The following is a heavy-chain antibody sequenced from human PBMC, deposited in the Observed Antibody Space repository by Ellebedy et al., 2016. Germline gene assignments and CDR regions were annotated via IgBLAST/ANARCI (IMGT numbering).Heavy chain of an antibody. CDR1: GFTFSSYG. Sequence: GESLKISXAASGFTFSSYGMHWVRQAPGKGLEWVAVISYDGSNKYYADSVKGRFTISRDNSKNTLYLQMNSLRAEDTAVYYCAKPYSSSWYWYAFDIWGQGTMVTVSS. V-gene: IGHV3-30*18. CDR3: AKPYSSSWYWYAFDI. J-gene: IGHJ3*02. D-gene: IGHD6-13*01. CDR2: ISYDGSNK.